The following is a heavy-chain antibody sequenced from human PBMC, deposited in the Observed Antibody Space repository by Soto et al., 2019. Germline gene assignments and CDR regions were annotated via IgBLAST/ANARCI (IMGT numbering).Heavy chain of an antibody. Sequence: EVQLLESGGGLVQPGGSLRLSCVGSGFTFSDHAITWVRQAPGKGLEWVSTLGGIGAFYADSVKGRFTISRDDSKNTVSLQMNSLRGEDTAIYYCARDLTTHDYWGQGTLVTVSS. CDR1: GFTFSDHA. J-gene: IGHJ4*02. CDR3: ARDLTTHDY. CDR2: LGGIGA. V-gene: IGHV3-23*01.